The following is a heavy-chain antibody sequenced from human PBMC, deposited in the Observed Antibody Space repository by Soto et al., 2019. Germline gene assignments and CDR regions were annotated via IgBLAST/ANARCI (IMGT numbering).Heavy chain of an antibody. CDR1: GGTFSRYA. V-gene: IGHV1-69*01. J-gene: IGHJ4*02. Sequence: QVQLVQSGAEVKKPGSSVKVSCKASGGTFSRYAISWVRQAPGQGLEWMGGIIPMLGTANYAQKFQGRITITADESASTAYMDLSSLRSEDTAVYYCASGADYSSSAYWGQGTLVTVSS. CDR3: ASGADYSSSAY. D-gene: IGHD6-6*01. CDR2: IIPMLGTA.